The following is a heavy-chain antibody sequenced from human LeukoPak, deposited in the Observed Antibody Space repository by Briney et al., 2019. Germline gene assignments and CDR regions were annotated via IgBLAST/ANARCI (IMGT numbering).Heavy chain of an antibody. V-gene: IGHV3-33*06. CDR2: IWYDGSNK. CDR1: GFTFSSYG. D-gene: IGHD1-26*01. Sequence: PGGSLRLSCAASGFTFSSYGMHWVRQAPGKGLEWVAVIWYDGSNKYYADSVKGRFTISRDNSKNTLYLQMNSLRAEDTAVYYCAKPGGGRYSGSYPHYFDYWGQGTLVTVSS. J-gene: IGHJ4*02. CDR3: AKPGGGRYSGSYPHYFDY.